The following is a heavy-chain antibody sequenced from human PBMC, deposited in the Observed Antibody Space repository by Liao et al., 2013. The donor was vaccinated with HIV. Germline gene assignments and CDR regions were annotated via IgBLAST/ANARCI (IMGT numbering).Heavy chain of an antibody. Sequence: QVQLQESGPGLVKPSETLSLTCTVSGPSISSYYWTWIRQPPGKGLEWMGFIYYSGSTDYNPSLKSRVTMSVDTSKNQFSLKLGSVTAADTAVYYCATAWDGYKPDIPIWGQGTLVTVSS. CDR3: ATAWDGYKPDIPI. CDR2: IYYSGST. V-gene: IGHV4-59*01. CDR1: GPSISSYY. D-gene: IGHD5-24*01. J-gene: IGHJ4*02.